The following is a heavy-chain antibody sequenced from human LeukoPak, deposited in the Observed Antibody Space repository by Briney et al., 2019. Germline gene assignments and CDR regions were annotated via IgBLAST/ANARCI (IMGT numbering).Heavy chain of an antibody. Sequence: ASVKVSCKASGYTFTGYYMHWVRQAPGQGLEWMGWINPNSGVTNYAQKLQGRVTITRDTSIDTAYMQLSRLRSDDTAVYNCAKDRYGDYEAPFHYYMDAWGRGTTVTVSS. CDR3: AKDRYGDYEAPFHYYMDA. V-gene: IGHV1-2*02. D-gene: IGHD5-12*01. J-gene: IGHJ6*03. CDR1: GYTFTGYY. CDR2: INPNSGVT.